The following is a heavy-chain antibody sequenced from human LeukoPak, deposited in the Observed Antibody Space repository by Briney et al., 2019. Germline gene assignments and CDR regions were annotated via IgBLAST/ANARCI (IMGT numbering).Heavy chain of an antibody. CDR3: AREDTAVDY. V-gene: IGHV4-59*12. J-gene: IGHJ4*02. CDR2: IYYSGNT. Sequence: SETLSLTCTVSGESISGFYWNWIRQPPGKGLEWIGYIYYSGNTNYNPSLKSRVTISVDTSKNQFSLKLSSVTAADTAVYYCAREDTAVDYWGQGTLVTVSS. CDR1: GESISGFY.